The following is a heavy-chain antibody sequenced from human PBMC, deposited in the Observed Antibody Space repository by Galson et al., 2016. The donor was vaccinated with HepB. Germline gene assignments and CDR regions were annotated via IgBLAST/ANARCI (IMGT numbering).Heavy chain of an antibody. J-gene: IGHJ4*02. Sequence: SETLSLTCVVSGGSISSTDWWSWVRQPPEKGLEWIGEIHHRGNTNYSPTLKSRVTISVDTSKKEVSLKLSSLTAADTAVYYCARHGFYCQDYWGQGILVTVSS. CDR3: ARHGFYCQDY. D-gene: IGHD2/OR15-2a*01. CDR2: IHHRGNT. CDR1: GGSISSTDW. V-gene: IGHV4/OR15-8*02.